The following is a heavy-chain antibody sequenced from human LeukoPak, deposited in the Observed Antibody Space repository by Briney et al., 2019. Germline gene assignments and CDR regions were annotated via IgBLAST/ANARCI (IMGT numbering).Heavy chain of an antibody. Sequence: AAPVKVSCKASGYTFTSYAMHWVRQAPGQRLEWMGWINAGNGNTKYSQKFQGRVTITRDTSASTAYMELSSLRSEDTAVYYCARDPLDYHYYGMDVWGQGTTVTVSS. CDR2: INAGNGNT. J-gene: IGHJ6*02. CDR1: GYTFTSYA. CDR3: ARDPLDYHYYGMDV. V-gene: IGHV1-3*01.